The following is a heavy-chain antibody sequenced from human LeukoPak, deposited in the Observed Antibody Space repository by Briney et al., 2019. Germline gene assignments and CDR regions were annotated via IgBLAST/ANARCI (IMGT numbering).Heavy chain of an antibody. CDR1: GAPINSDTSY. CDR2: IFYSGST. J-gene: IGHJ1*01. V-gene: IGHV4-39*07. CDR3: ARSSLEYYDILTGFHE. Sequence: SETLSLTCTVSGAPINSDTSYWAWIRQPPGKGLDWVDNIFYSGSTSYKPSLKSRVTISVDTSKNQFSLKLSSVTAADTAVYYCARSSLEYYDILTGFHEWGQGTLVTVSS. D-gene: IGHD3-9*01.